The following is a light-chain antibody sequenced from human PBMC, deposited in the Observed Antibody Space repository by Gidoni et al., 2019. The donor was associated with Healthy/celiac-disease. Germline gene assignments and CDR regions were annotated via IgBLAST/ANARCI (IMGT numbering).Light chain of an antibody. CDR2: FGS. CDR3: MQARQTPIT. J-gene: IGKJ5*01. CDR1: HSLLHSNGDNY. V-gene: IGKV2-28*01. Sequence: DIVMTQSPLSLPVTPGEPASISCRSSHSLLHSNGDNYLDGYLQKPGQSPPRLIYFGSTRAAGVPDRLCGSGSCTDVILKTSRVEAEDVGVDYCMQARQTPITFGQGTRLEIK.